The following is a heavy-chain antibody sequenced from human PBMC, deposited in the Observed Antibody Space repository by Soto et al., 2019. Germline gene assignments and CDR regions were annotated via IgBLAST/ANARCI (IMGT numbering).Heavy chain of an antibody. Sequence: GGSLRLSCAASGFTFSNYGMHWVRQAPGKGLEWVAVISYDGSNKLYADSVKGRFTISTDNSKNTVFLQMNSLRAEDSAVYYCAKSDFNYFYLDVWGKGTTVTVSS. J-gene: IGHJ6*03. CDR1: GFTFSNYG. CDR2: ISYDGSNK. D-gene: IGHD3-3*01. CDR3: AKSDFNYFYLDV. V-gene: IGHV3-30*18.